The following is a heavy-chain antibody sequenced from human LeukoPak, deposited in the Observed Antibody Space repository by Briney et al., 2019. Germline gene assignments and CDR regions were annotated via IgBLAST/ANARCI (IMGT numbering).Heavy chain of an antibody. J-gene: IGHJ4*02. Sequence: GGSLRLSCAASGFTFSSYNMNWVRQAPGKGLEWVSYISGRGNTIKSADSLKGRFTISRDNDKNSLYLHMSSLRAEDTAVYYCALDPPALEDFDYWGQGTQVTVSS. V-gene: IGHV3-48*04. CDR3: ALDPPALEDFDY. CDR2: ISGRGNTI. CDR1: GFTFSSYN.